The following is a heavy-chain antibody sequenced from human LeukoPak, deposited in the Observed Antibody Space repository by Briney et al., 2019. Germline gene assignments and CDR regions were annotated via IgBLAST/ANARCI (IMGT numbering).Heavy chain of an antibody. Sequence: SETLSLTCTVSGGSISSYYWSWIRQPPGKGLERIGYIYYSGSTNYNPSLKSRVTISVDTSKNQFSLKLSSVTAADTAVYYCAREPLYPMVDYWGQGTLVTVSS. J-gene: IGHJ4*02. CDR1: GGSISSYY. D-gene: IGHD3-3*01. V-gene: IGHV4-59*12. CDR2: IYYSGST. CDR3: AREPLYPMVDY.